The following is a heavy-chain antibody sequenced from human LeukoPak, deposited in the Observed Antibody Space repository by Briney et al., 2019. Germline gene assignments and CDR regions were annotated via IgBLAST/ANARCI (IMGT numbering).Heavy chain of an antibody. CDR3: AKDRRYYGDYPYLD. D-gene: IGHD4-17*01. Sequence: GGSLRLSCAASGFTVSSNYMSWVRQAPGKGLEWVSVIYSGGSTYYADSVKGRFTISRDNSKNTLYLQMNSLRAEDTAVYYCAKDRRYYGDYPYLDWGQGTLVTVSS. CDR1: GFTVSSNY. CDR2: IYSGGST. V-gene: IGHV3-53*01. J-gene: IGHJ4*02.